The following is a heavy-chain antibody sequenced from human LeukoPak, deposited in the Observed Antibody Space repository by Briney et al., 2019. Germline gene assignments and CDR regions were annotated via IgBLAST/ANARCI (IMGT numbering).Heavy chain of an antibody. CDR2: INPNTGGT. D-gene: IGHD3-3*01. CDR3: ATGEAGYEDY. V-gene: IGHV1-2*02. J-gene: IGHJ4*02. CDR1: GYTFTAQF. Sequence: ASVKVSCKVSGYTFTAQFLHWVRQAPGQGLEWVGWINPNTGGTTFAQKFQGRVTMTRDTSISTAYMEVTRLRSDDTAVYYCATGEAGYEDYWGQGTLVTVSS.